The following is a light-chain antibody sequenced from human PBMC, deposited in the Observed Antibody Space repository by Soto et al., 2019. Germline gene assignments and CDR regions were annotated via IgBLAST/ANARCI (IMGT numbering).Light chain of an antibody. CDR1: SSDVGRYNL. V-gene: IGLV2-23*02. CDR2: EVT. J-gene: IGLJ2*01. CDR3: CSYAGSSTYVL. Sequence: QSALTQPASVSGSPGQSITISCAGTSSDVGRYNLVSWYQHHPGTAPKLMIYEVTKRPSGVSDRFSGSKSGNTASLTISGLQAEDEADYYCCSYAGSSTYVLFGGGTKLNVL.